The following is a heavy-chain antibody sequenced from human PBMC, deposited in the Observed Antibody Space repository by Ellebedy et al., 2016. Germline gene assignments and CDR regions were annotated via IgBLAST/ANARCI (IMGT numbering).Heavy chain of an antibody. J-gene: IGHJ3*02. D-gene: IGHD1-26*01. CDR1: GFTFSTYW. Sequence: GESLKISCAASGFTFSTYWMSWVRQAPGKGLVWVSRIKTDGSSTSYADSVKDRFTISRDNAKNSLYLQMNSLRTEDTAVYYCVRDLSPGGGGSYFDAFDIWGQGTTVTVSS. V-gene: IGHV3-74*01. CDR3: VRDLSPGGGGSYFDAFDI. CDR2: IKTDGSST.